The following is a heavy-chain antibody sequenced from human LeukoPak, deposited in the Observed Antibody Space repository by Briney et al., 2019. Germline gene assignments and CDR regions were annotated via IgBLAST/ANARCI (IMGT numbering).Heavy chain of an antibody. D-gene: IGHD3-16*01. CDR1: GGSISSSSYY. V-gene: IGHV4-39*01. CDR2: IYYSGST. CDR3: ARHDKGGGEWRGLCDY. J-gene: IGHJ4*02. Sequence: SETLSLTCTVSGGSISSSSYYWGWIPQTPGKGLEWIGTIYYSGSTYYNPSLKSRVTISVDTPMNQFSLKLSSVTAADAAVYYCARHDKGGGEWRGLCDYWGQGTLVTVSS.